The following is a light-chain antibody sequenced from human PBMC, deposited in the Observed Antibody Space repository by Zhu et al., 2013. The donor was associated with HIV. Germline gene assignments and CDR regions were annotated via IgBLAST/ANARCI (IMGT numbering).Light chain of an antibody. J-gene: IGLJ3*02. CDR3: AARDDSPNGWNGWL. CDR2: NNY. V-gene: IGLV1-44*01. CDR1: SSNIGSNT. Sequence: QSVLTQPPSASGTPGQRVTISCSGSSSNIGSNTVNWYQQFPGTAPKLLIYNNYYRPAGVPDRFSGSKSGTSASLAISELQSEDEGDYYCAARDDSPNGWNGWLFGGGTKLTVL.